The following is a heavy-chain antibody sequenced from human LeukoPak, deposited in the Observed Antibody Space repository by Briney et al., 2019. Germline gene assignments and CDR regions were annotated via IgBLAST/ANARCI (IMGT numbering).Heavy chain of an antibody. V-gene: IGHV3-23*01. CDR3: AKEYMDTAVDDAFDI. Sequence: GGSLRLSCAASGFSFDNYAMSWVRQAPGKGLEWVSSISGSAGTTYYADSVKGRFTISRDNSKNTLYLQMSSLRAEDTAVYYCAKEYMDTAVDDAFDIWGQGKMVTVSS. D-gene: IGHD5-18*01. J-gene: IGHJ3*02. CDR1: GFSFDNYA. CDR2: ISGSAGTT.